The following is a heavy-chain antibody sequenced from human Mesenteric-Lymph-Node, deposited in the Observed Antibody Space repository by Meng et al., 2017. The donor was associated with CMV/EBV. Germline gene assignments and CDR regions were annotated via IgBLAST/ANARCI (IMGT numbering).Heavy chain of an antibody. V-gene: IGHV3-23*01. CDR1: GFTFSTYA. CDR3: AKNRPTADRPYGMDV. D-gene: IGHD6-6*01. Sequence: GGSLRLSREASGFTFSTYAMNWVRQAPGKGLEWVSAISGDGRKIYYADSVKGRFTISRDNSENTVFLHMSSLRAEDTATYYCAKNRPTADRPYGMDVWGQGTTVTVSS. CDR2: ISGDGRKI. J-gene: IGHJ6*02.